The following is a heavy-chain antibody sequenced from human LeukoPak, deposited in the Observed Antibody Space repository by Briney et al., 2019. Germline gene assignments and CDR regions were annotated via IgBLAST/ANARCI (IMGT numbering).Heavy chain of an antibody. CDR3: AREYCSGGRCQYYFDY. Sequence: GGSLRLSCAASGLTFSSYAMHWVRQAPGKGLEYVSGISSDGGSPFHVNSVKGRFTISRDNSKGTLYLQMGSLRAEDMAVYYCAREYCSGGRCQYYFDYWGQGTLVTVSS. CDR1: GLTFSSYA. CDR2: ISSDGGSP. V-gene: IGHV3-64*01. J-gene: IGHJ4*02. D-gene: IGHD2-15*01.